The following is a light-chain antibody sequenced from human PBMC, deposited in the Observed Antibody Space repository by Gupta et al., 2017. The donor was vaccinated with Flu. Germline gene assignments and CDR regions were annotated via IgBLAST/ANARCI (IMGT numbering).Light chain of an antibody. CDR3: QQYGSSLLT. Sequence: ELVLPQSPGPLSLSPGERATLSCRASQSVSSSYLAWYQQRPGQAPRLLIYGASSRATGVPDRFSGSGSGTDFTLTISRVEPEDFAVYYCQQYGSSLLTFGQGTKVEIK. CDR1: QSVSSSY. J-gene: IGKJ1*01. V-gene: IGKV3-20*01. CDR2: GAS.